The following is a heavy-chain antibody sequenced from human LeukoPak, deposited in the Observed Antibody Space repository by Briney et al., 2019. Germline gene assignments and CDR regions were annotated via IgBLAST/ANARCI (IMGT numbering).Heavy chain of an antibody. D-gene: IGHD6-13*01. V-gene: IGHV3-48*02. J-gene: IGHJ3*02. CDR3: ARDRIARGPDVFDI. CDR1: GFTFSSYS. CDR2: ISSSRSTI. Sequence: GGSLSLSCAASGFTFSSYSMNWVRQAPGKGLEWVSYISSSRSTIYYADSVKGRFTISRDNGKNSLYLQMNSLRDEDTGVYYCARDRIARGPDVFDIWGQGTMVTVSS.